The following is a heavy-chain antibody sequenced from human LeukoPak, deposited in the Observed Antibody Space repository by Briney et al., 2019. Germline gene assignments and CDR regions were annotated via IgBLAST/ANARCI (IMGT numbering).Heavy chain of an antibody. CDR2: ISYDGSNK. J-gene: IGHJ3*02. CDR1: GFTFSSYG. V-gene: IGHV3-30*18. D-gene: IGHD3-3*01. Sequence: PGRSLRLSCAASGFTFSSYGMHWVRQAPGKGLEWVAVISYDGSNKYYADSVKGRFTISRDSSKNTLYLQMHSLRAEDTAVYYCAKDVAFRVGGIFAFDIWGQGTMVTVSS. CDR3: AKDVAFRVGGIFAFDI.